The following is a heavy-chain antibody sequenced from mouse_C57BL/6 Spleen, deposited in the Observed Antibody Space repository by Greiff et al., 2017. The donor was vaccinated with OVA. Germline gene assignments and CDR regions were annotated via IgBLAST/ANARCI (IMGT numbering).Heavy chain of an antibody. CDR2: ISSGGDYI. D-gene: IGHD6-1*01. J-gene: IGHJ2*01. CDR3: TRVLLYYFDY. CDR1: GFTFSSYA. Sequence: DVMLVESGEGLVKPGGSLKLSCAASGFTFSSYAMSWVRQTPEKRLEWVAYISSGGDYIYYADTVKGRFTISRDNARNTLYLQMSSLKSEVTAMYYCTRVLLYYFDYWGQGTTLTVSS. V-gene: IGHV5-9-1*02.